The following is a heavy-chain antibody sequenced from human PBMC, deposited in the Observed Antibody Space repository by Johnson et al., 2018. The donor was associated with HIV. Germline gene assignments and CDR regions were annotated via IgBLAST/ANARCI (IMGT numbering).Heavy chain of an antibody. CDR1: GSTFDDYG. Sequence: VKLVESGGGVVRPGGSLRLSCAASGSTFDDYGMSWVRQVPGKGLEWVSGINWNCGSTGYADFVKGRFTISRDNAKNSLYLQMNSLSAEDPALYYCAKSGLFVLVIYAPDVFDFWGQGTMVTVSS. CDR2: INWNCGST. V-gene: IGHV3-20*04. CDR3: AKSGLFVLVIYAPDVFDF. J-gene: IGHJ3*01. D-gene: IGHD2-8*02.